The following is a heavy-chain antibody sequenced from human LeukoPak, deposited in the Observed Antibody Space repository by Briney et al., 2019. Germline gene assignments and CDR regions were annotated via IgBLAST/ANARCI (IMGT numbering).Heavy chain of an antibody. CDR1: GYTFTSYA. V-gene: IGHV1-3*01. D-gene: IGHD3-16*02. Sequence: ASVKVSCKASGYTFTSYAMHWVRQAPGQRLEWMGWINASNGNTKYSQKFQGRVTITRDTSASTAYMELSSLTSEDTAVYYCARDYDYLWGSYRANHNYFDYWGQGTLVTISS. J-gene: IGHJ4*02. CDR3: ARDYDYLWGSYRANHNYFDY. CDR2: INASNGNT.